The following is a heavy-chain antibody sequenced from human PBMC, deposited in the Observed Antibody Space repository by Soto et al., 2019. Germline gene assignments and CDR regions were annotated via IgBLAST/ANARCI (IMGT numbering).Heavy chain of an antibody. Sequence: ASVKVSCKASGYNINSCDINWVRQASGQGLEWMGWMNPKSGNTGFAEKFQGRVKMTWNTSTGTVYPEISSLRPEDTAVYFCARGLVDSGGNCFDSWGQGTQVTVSS. CDR2: MNPKSGNT. V-gene: IGHV1-8*01. CDR1: GYNINSCD. CDR3: ARGLVDSGGNCFDS. D-gene: IGHD2-21*01. J-gene: IGHJ4*02.